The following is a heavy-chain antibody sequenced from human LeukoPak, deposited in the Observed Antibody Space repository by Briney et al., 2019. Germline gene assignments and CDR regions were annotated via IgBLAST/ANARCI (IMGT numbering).Heavy chain of an antibody. Sequence: GGSLRLSCAASGFTFSSYAMSWVRQAPGKGLEWVSAISGSGGSTYYADSVKGRFTISRDNSKNTLYLQMNSLRAEDTAVYYCAKSSIYYDSSGYYVGEKYYFDYWGQGTLVTVSS. CDR3: AKSSIYYDSSGYYVGEKYYFDY. J-gene: IGHJ4*02. D-gene: IGHD3-22*01. CDR2: ISGSGGST. V-gene: IGHV3-23*01. CDR1: GFTFSSYA.